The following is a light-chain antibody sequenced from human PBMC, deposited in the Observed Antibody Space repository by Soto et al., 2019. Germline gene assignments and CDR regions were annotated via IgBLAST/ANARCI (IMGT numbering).Light chain of an antibody. Sequence: DIQMTQSPSSLSPSVGDRVTITCRASQSIINYLAWYQQKPGKAPKLLIHGASSLHSGVPSRFSGSGSATDFSLTISRLQPEDFASYYCQQYRSTPQTFGRGTKVDIK. CDR3: QQYRSTPQT. V-gene: IGKV1-39*01. CDR2: GAS. J-gene: IGKJ4*01. CDR1: QSIINY.